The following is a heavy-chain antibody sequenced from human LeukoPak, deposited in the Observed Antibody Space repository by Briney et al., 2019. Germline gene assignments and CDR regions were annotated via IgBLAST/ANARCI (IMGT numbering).Heavy chain of an antibody. V-gene: IGHV3-74*01. Sequence: TGGTLRLSCAASGFPFSYYWKHCVRQAPGKALVWGSRNNSDGSSTSYADSAKSRFTISSDNAKNTLYLQMNSLRAEDTAVYDCAREPVPYCGGDCYIDYWGQGTLVTVSS. CDR2: NNSDGSST. CDR3: AREPVPYCGGDCYIDY. CDR1: GFPFSYYW. D-gene: IGHD2-21*02. J-gene: IGHJ4*02.